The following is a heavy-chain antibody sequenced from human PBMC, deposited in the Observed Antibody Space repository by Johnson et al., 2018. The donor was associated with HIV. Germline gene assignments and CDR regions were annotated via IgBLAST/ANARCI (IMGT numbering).Heavy chain of an antibody. Sequence: VQLVESGGALVQPGGSLRLSCVASGFAVSTNYMSWVRQAPGKGLECVSVIYSGSNTYHADSVKGRFTISRDNSKNTLYLQMKSLRADDTAVYYCARYSVDLGGYRVAFDIWGQWTMVTVSS. CDR3: ARYSVDLGGYRVAFDI. D-gene: IGHD5-12*01. CDR1: GFAVSTNY. J-gene: IGHJ3*02. V-gene: IGHV3-66*01. CDR2: IYSGSNT.